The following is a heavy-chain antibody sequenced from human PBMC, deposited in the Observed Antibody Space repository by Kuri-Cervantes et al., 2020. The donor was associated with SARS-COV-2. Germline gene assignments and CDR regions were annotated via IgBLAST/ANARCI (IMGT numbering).Heavy chain of an antibody. D-gene: IGHD3-10*01. J-gene: IGHJ4*02. Sequence: SETLSLTCTVSGGSISSSSYYWGWIRQPPGKGLEWIGSICYSGSTYYNPSLKSRVTISVDTSKNQFSLKLSSVTAADTAVYYCARAGSLLWFGELLSLFDYWGQGTLVTVSS. CDR1: GGSISSSSYY. V-gene: IGHV4-39*07. CDR2: ICYSGST. CDR3: ARAGSLLWFGELLSLFDY.